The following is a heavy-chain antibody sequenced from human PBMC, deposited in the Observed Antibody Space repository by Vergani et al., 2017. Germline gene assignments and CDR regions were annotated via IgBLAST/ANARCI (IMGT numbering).Heavy chain of an antibody. D-gene: IGHD3-3*01. CDR2: ISYDGSNK. CDR1: GFTFSSYG. J-gene: IGHJ4*02. V-gene: IGHV3-30*18. Sequence: QVQLVESGGGVVQPGRSLRLSCAASGFTFSSYGMHWVRQAPGKGLEWVAVISYDGSNKYYADSVKGRFTISRDNSKNTLYLQMNSLRAEDTAVYYCAKDLDCWSGYYTGADYWGQGTLVTVSS. CDR3: AKDLDCWSGYYTGADY.